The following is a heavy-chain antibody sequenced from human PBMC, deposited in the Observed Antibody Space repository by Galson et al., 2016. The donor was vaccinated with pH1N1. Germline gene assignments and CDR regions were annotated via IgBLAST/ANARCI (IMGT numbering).Heavy chain of an antibody. CDR3: ARDGIAAAGIRRDQYYFDY. CDR1: GDSVSSNSAA. CDR2: TYYRSKWYN. J-gene: IGHJ4*02. V-gene: IGHV6-1*01. D-gene: IGHD6-13*01. Sequence: CAISGDSVSSNSAAWNWIRQSPSRGLEWLGRTYYRSKWYNDYAVSVKSRITINPDTSKNQFSLQLNSVTPEDTAVYYCARDGIAAAGIRRDQYYFDYWGQGTLVTVPS.